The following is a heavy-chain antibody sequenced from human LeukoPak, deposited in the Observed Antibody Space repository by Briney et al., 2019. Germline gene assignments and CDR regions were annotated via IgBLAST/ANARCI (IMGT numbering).Heavy chain of an antibody. CDR3: ARENCGYDCHGMDV. Sequence: GGSLRLSCAASGFTFSSYAMHWVRQAPGKGLEWVAVMSSDGRNKFYAEPARGRFSISRDNFKNTLYLQMNSLRPEDTAVYYCARENCGYDCHGMDVWGQGTTVTVSS. V-gene: IGHV3-30*04. D-gene: IGHD2-21*02. CDR1: GFTFSSYA. J-gene: IGHJ6*02. CDR2: MSSDGRNK.